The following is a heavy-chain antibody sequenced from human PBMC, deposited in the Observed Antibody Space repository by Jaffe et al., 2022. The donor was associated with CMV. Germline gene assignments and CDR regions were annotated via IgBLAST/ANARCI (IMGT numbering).Heavy chain of an antibody. J-gene: IGHJ3*02. CDR2: VYYSGST. CDR1: GASMASSRYY. D-gene: IGHD1-1*01. Sequence: QLQLQESGPGLVRPSETLSLTCTVSGASMASSRYYWGWVRQPPGKGLEWIGNVYYSGSTYYSPSLKSRVIISLETSRNQFSLKLNSVTAADTSVYYCVRGYNLEAFDIWGQGTMVTFSS. CDR3: VRGYNLEAFDI. V-gene: IGHV4-39*01.